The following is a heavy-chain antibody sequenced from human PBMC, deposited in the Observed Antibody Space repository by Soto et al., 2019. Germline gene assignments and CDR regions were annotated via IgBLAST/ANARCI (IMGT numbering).Heavy chain of an antibody. D-gene: IGHD4-17*01. V-gene: IGHV4-59*08. J-gene: IGHJ6*03. CDR1: GGSISSYY. CDR3: AKLLRTLGYYYMDV. CDR2: IYYSGST. Sequence: QVQLQESGPGLVKPSETLSLTCTVSGGSISSYYWSWIRQPPGKGLEWIGYIYYSGSTNYNPSLKSRVTISVDTSKNQFSLKLSSVTAADTAVYYCAKLLRTLGYYYMDVWGKGTTVTVSS.